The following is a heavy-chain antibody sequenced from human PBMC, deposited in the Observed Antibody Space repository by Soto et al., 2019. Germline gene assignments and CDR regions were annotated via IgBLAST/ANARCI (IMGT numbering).Heavy chain of an antibody. CDR1: GRNIGCYY. CDR2: IYYSGST. J-gene: IGHJ4*02. D-gene: IGHD2-2*01. V-gene: IGHV4-59*01. CDR3: ARGPVPYCTSTSCQPRDFDY. Sequence: PSETQSLTSTVSGRNIGCYYWSWIRQPPGKGLEWIGYIYYSGSTNHNPSLKSRVTISVDTSKNQFSLKLSSVTAADTAVYYCARGPVPYCTSTSCQPRDFDYWGQGTLVTVPQ.